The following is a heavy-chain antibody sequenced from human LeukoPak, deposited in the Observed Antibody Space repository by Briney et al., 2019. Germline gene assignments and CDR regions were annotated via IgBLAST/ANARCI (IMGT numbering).Heavy chain of an antibody. V-gene: IGHV3-21*01. CDR2: ISSSSRSHM. D-gene: IGHD3-10*01. J-gene: IGHJ4*02. Sequence: KTGGSLRLSCAASGFTFSSYSMNWVRQAPGKGLEWVSSISSSSRSHMYYADSVKGRFTISRDNAKNSLYLQMISLTAEDTAVYYCARKSQGSENLPLDYWGQGTLVTVSS. CDR3: ARKSQGSENLPLDY. CDR1: GFTFSSYS.